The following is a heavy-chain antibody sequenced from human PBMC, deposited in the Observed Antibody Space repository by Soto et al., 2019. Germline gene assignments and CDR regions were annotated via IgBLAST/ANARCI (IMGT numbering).Heavy chain of an antibody. CDR1: GYIFTGYY. Sequence: ASVKVSCKASGYIFTGYYMHWVRQAPGQGLEWMGWINPNSGGTNYAQKFQGRVTMTRDTSISTAYMELSRQRSDDTAVYYCARDMSPRFLEWPEDGMDVWGQGTTVTVSS. V-gene: IGHV1-2*02. J-gene: IGHJ6*02. D-gene: IGHD3-3*01. CDR2: INPNSGGT. CDR3: ARDMSPRFLEWPEDGMDV.